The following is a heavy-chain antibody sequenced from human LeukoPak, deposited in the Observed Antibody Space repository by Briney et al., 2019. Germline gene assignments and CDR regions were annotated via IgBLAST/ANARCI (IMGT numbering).Heavy chain of an antibody. CDR1: GFTFTNAW. D-gene: IGHD4-11*01. J-gene: IGHJ3*02. CDR2: ISGSGGNT. V-gene: IGHV3-23*01. Sequence: PGGSLRLSCAASGFTFTNAWMSWVRQAPGKGLEWVSGISGSGGNTYYADSVKGRFATSRDNSKITLYLQMNSLRVEDTAVYYCANEFSKGDIWGQGTMVTVSS. CDR3: ANEFSKGDI.